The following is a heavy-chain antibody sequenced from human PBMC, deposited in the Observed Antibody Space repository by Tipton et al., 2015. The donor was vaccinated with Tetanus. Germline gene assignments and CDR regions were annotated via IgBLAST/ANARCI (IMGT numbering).Heavy chain of an antibody. CDR3: ARVRHQIAAQSNWFDP. J-gene: IGHJ5*02. Sequence: SLRLSCAASGFTVSSNYMSWVRQAPGKGLEWVSVIYSGGSTYYADSVKGRFTISRDNSKNTLYLQMNSLRAEDTAVYYCARVRHQIAAQSNWFDPWGQGTLVTVSS. V-gene: IGHV3-53*01. CDR1: GFTVSSNY. D-gene: IGHD6-13*01. CDR2: IYSGGST.